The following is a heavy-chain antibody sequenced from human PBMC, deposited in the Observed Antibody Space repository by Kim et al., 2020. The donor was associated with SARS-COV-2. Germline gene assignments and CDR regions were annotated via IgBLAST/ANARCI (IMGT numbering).Heavy chain of an antibody. Sequence: GGSLRLSCAASGFTFSSYGMHWVRQAPGKGLEWVAVIWYDGSNKYYADSVKGRFTISRDNSKNTLYLQMNSLRAEDTAVYYCAKDLGSSGYYDPSGDYWGQGALVTVSS. CDR2: IWYDGSNK. CDR3: AKDLGSSGYYDPSGDY. V-gene: IGHV3-33*06. D-gene: IGHD3-22*01. J-gene: IGHJ4*02. CDR1: GFTFSSYG.